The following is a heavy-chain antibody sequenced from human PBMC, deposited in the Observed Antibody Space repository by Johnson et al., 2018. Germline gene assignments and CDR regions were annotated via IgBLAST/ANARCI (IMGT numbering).Heavy chain of an antibody. J-gene: IGHJ1*01. V-gene: IGHV3-33*01. Sequence: QVQLVQSGGGVVQPGRSLRLSCAASGFTFSSYGMHWVRPAPGKGLEWVAVIWYDGSNKYYADSVKGRFTISRDNAKNSLYLQMNSLRDEDTAVYYCARDGPAGVYFQHWGQGTLVTVSS. D-gene: IGHD2-2*01. CDR2: IWYDGSNK. CDR3: ARDGPAGVYFQH. CDR1: GFTFSSYG.